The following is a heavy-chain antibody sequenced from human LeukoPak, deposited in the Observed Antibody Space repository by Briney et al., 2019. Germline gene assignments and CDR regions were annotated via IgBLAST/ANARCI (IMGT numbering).Heavy chain of an antibody. J-gene: IGHJ4*02. CDR2: VSGRGGST. CDR1: GFTFRNYA. CDR3: AKGDTGMVRRYYLDH. Sequence: GGSLRLSCAASGFTFRNYAMNWVRQAPGKGLEWVSVVSGRGGSTYYAEPVKGRFTISRDNSKNTLYLQMSTLRAEDTAVYYCAKGDTGMVRRYYLDHWGQGSLVTVSS. D-gene: IGHD5-18*01. V-gene: IGHV3-23*01.